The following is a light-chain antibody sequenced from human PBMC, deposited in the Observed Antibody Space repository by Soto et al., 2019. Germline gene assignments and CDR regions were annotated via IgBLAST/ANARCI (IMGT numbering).Light chain of an antibody. CDR2: DAS. Sequence: EIVLTQSPATLSLSPGERATVSCRASQNVYFYLAWYQQKPDQAPRLLIYDASNRATGIPTRFSGSGSGTDFTLTISSLEHEDFALYYCQQRTDWRLTFGGGTKVDLK. CDR3: QQRTDWRLT. J-gene: IGKJ4*01. CDR1: QNVYFY. V-gene: IGKV3-11*01.